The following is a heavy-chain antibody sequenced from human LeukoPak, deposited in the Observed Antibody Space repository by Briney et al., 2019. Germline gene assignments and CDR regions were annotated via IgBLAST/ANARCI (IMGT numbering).Heavy chain of an antibody. CDR3: ARGGGSSLDYFYYYMDV. Sequence: GGSLRLSCAASGFTFSSYWMHWVRQAPGKGLVWVSRINSDGSSTSYADSVKGRFTISRDNDKNTLYLQMNSLRAEDTAVYYCARGGGSSLDYFYYYMDVWGKGTTVTVS. V-gene: IGHV3-74*01. J-gene: IGHJ6*03. CDR1: GFTFSSYW. CDR2: INSDGSST. D-gene: IGHD6-6*01.